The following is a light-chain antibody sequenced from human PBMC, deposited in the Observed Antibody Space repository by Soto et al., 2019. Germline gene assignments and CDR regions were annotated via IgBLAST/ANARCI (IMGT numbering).Light chain of an antibody. J-gene: IGLJ1*01. CDR1: SSDVGGYNF. CDR3: NSYTTSSTLV. Sequence: QSFLTQPASVSGSAGQSITISCTGTSSDVGGYNFVSWYQQHPGKAPKLIIYEVTSRPSGVSHRFSGSKSGNTASLTISGLQSEDEADYYCNSYTTSSTLVFGTGTKVTVL. V-gene: IGLV2-14*03. CDR2: EVT.